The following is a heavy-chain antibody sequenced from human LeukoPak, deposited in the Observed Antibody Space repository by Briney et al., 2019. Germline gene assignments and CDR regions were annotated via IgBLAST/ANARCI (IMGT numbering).Heavy chain of an antibody. Sequence: GGSLRLSCAASGFTFSSYSMNWVRQAPGKGLEWVSSISSSSSYIYYADSVKGRFTISRDNAKNSLYLQMNSLRAEDTAVYYCARDWRRPRAFAIWGQRTIVTVSS. CDR2: ISSSSSYI. CDR3: ARDWRRPRAFAI. V-gene: IGHV3-21*01. J-gene: IGHJ3*02. D-gene: IGHD3-3*01. CDR1: GFTFSSYS.